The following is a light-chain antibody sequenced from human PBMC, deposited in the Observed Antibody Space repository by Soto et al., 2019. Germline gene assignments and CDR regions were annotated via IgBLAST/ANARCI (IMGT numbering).Light chain of an antibody. J-gene: IGLJ1*01. CDR3: GTWDSSLSAYV. CDR1: SSNIGNNY. CDR2: DNN. V-gene: IGLV1-51*01. Sequence: QSVLTQPPSVSAAPGQKVTISCSGSSSNIGNNYVSWYQQLPGTAPKLLIYDNNKRPSGIPDRFSGSKSGTSATLGITGLKTGDEADYYCGTWDSSLSAYVLGTGTKLTVL.